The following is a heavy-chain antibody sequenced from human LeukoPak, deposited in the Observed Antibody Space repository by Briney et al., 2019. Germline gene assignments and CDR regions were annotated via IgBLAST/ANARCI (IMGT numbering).Heavy chain of an antibody. V-gene: IGHV3-74*01. Sequence: TGGSRRLSCAASGFTFSSYWMHWVRQAPGKGLVWVSRINSDGSSTSYADSVKGRFTISRDNAKNTLYLQMNSLRAEDTAVYYCAATSITMVRGVIITRDYWGQGTLVTVSS. CDR2: INSDGSST. D-gene: IGHD3-10*01. CDR3: AATSITMVRGVIITRDY. J-gene: IGHJ4*02. CDR1: GFTFSSYW.